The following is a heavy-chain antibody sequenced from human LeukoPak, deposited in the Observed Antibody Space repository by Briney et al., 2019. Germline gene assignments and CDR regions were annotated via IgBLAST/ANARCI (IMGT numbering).Heavy chain of an antibody. J-gene: IGHJ6*02. V-gene: IGHV5-51*01. CDR1: GYSFTSYW. CDR2: IYPGDSDT. D-gene: IGHD3-10*01. CDR3: ARSGELPNYYYYGMDV. Sequence: GESLKISCKGSGYSFTSYWIGWVRQMPGKGLEWMGIIYPGDSDTRYSPSFQGQVTISADKSISTAYLQWSSLKASDTAMYYCARSGELPNYYYYGMDVWGQRTTVTVSS.